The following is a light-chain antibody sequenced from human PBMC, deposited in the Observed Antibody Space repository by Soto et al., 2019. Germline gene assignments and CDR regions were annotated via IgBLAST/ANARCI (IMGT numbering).Light chain of an antibody. V-gene: IGLV1-47*01. J-gene: IGLJ3*02. CDR2: NNN. CDR3: SAWDDSLSGWV. Sequence: QSVLTQPHSASGTPGQRVTISCSGSSSNIVSDFVNWYQQVAGTAPKLLIYNNNERPAGVPDRFSGSKAGTSASLAISGLRSEDEADYYCSAWDDSLSGWVFGGGTQLTVL. CDR1: SSNIVSDF.